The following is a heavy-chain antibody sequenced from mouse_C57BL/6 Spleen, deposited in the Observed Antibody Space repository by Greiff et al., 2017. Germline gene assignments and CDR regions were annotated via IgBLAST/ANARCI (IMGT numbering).Heavy chain of an antibody. J-gene: IGHJ2*01. CDR1: GYSITSGYY. CDR2: ISYYGSN. CDR3: ARENDYDVYYFDY. D-gene: IGHD2-4*01. V-gene: IGHV3-6*01. Sequence: DVKLQESGPGLVKPSQSLSLTCSVTGYSITSGYYWNWIRQFPGNKLEWMGYISYYGSNNYNPSLKNRISITRDTSKNQFFLKLNSVTTEDTATYYGARENDYDVYYFDYWGQGTTLTVSS.